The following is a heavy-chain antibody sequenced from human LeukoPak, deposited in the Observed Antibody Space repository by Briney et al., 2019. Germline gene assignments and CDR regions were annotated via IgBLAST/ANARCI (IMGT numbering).Heavy chain of an antibody. J-gene: IGHJ4*02. CDR2: INHSGSI. Sequence: SETLSLTCAVYGGSFSGYYWGWIRQPPGKGLEWIGEINHSGSISYNSSLKSRVTISLVTSKNQFSLKLSSVTAADTAVYYCAGGDYHGSESYANYWGQGTLVTVSS. CDR1: GGSFSGYY. V-gene: IGHV4-34*01. CDR3: AGGDYHGSESYANY. D-gene: IGHD3-10*01.